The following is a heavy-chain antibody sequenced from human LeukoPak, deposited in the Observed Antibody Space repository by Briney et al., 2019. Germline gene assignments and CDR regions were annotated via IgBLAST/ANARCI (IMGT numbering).Heavy chain of an antibody. D-gene: IGHD3-3*01. J-gene: IGHJ4*02. CDR3: ARSPGNYDFWSDSGPYYFDY. CDR1: GFTFSSYS. CDR2: ISGTSDTI. Sequence: PGGSLRLSCAASGFTFSSYSMNWVRQAPGKGLEWVSYISGTSDTIYCADSVKGRFTISRDSAKKSLYLQMNSLRAEDTAVYYCARSPGNYDFWSDSGPYYFDYWGQGTLVTVSS. V-gene: IGHV3-48*04.